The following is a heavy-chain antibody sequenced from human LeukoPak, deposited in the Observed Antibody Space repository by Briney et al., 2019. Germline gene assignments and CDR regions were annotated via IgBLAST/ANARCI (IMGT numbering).Heavy chain of an antibody. CDR1: GYTFTSYY. D-gene: IGHD4-17*01. CDR2: INPNSGGT. CDR3: ASNDYGDYGNWFDP. J-gene: IGHJ5*02. V-gene: IGHV1-2*06. Sequence: ASVKVSCKASGYTFTSYYMHWVRQAPGQGLEWMGRINPNSGGTNYAQKFQGRVTMTRDTSISTAYMELSRLRSDDTAVYYCASNDYGDYGNWFDPWGQGTLVTVSS.